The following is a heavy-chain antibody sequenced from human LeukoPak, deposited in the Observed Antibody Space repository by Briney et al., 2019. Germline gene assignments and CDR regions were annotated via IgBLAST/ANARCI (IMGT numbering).Heavy chain of an antibody. Sequence: GGSLRLSCAASGFTFSNYAMSWVRQAPGKGLEWVSGISGSDGSTYYADSVKGRFAISRDNSKNTLFLQMNSLRAEDTAVYYCAKGSSSNIAARLNYGGQGTLVTVSS. V-gene: IGHV3-23*01. D-gene: IGHD6-6*01. CDR2: ISGSDGST. J-gene: IGHJ4*02. CDR3: AKGSSSNIAARLNY. CDR1: GFTFSNYA.